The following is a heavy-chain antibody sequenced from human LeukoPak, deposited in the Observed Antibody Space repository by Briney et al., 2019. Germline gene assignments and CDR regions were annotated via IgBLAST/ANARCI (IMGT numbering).Heavy chain of an antibody. CDR1: GFTFSSTG. V-gene: IGHV3-30*02. J-gene: IGHJ4*02. CDR3: ARTYNPDY. Sequence: PGGSLRLSCTASGFTFSSTGMHWVRQALGKGLEWVSYIRYDGNNKYYGDSVKGRLTVSRDNSKNTLYLQMNSLRVEDTAVYYCARTYNPDYWGQGTLVTVSS. CDR2: IRYDGNNK. D-gene: IGHD1-14*01.